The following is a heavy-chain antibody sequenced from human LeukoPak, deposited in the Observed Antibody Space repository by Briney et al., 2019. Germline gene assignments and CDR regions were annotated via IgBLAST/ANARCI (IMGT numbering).Heavy chain of an antibody. CDR2: ISSSSSTI. CDR1: GFTFSSYS. J-gene: IGHJ4*02. Sequence: PGGSLRLSCAASGFTFSSYSMNWVRQAPGKGLEWVSYISSSSSTIYYADSVKGRFTISRDNAKNSLYLQMNSLRAEDTAVYYCAREITLSPYYFDYWGQGTLVTVSS. V-gene: IGHV3-48*01. CDR3: AREITLSPYYFDY.